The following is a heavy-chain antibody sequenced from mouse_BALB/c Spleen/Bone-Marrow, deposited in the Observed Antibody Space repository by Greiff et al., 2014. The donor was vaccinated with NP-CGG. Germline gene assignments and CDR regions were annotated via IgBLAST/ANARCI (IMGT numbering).Heavy chain of an antibody. Sequence: VQLQQSGAELAKPGASVKMSCKASGYTFTSYWMHWVKQRPGQGLEWIGYIYPSTGYTEHNRKFKDKVIMTADKSSSTAYMQLSSLTSEDSAVYYCARDDYAYWGQGTLVTVSA. J-gene: IGHJ3*01. CDR2: IYPSTGYT. D-gene: IGHD2-4*01. V-gene: IGHV1-7*01. CDR1: GYTFTSYW. CDR3: ARDDYAY.